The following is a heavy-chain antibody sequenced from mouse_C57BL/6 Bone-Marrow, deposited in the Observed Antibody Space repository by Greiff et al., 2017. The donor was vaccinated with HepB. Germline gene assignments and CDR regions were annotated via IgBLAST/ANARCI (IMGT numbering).Heavy chain of an antibody. Sequence: VQLRQPGAELVKPGASVKLSCKASGYTFTSYWMHWVKQRPGQGLEWIGMIHPNSGSTNYNEKFKSKATLTVDKSSSTAYMQLSSLTSEDSAVYYCARSSHYYGSSHDYWGQGTTLTVSS. D-gene: IGHD1-1*01. CDR2: IHPNSGST. J-gene: IGHJ2*01. V-gene: IGHV1-64*01. CDR3: ARSSHYYGSSHDY. CDR1: GYTFTSYW.